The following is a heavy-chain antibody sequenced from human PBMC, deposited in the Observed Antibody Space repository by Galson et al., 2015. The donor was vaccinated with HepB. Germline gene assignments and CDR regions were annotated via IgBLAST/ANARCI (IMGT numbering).Heavy chain of an antibody. J-gene: IGHJ4*02. CDR1: GGTFSSHA. CDR2: IIPIFGTA. CDR3: ARDSPYCSGGSCYSGPTDY. V-gene: IGHV1-69*13. Sequence: SVKVSCKASGGTFSSHAISWVRQAPGQGLEWMGGIIPIFGTANYAQKFQGRVTITADESTSTAYMELSSLRSEDTAVYYCARDSPYCSGGSCYSGPTDYWGQGTLVTVSS. D-gene: IGHD2-15*01.